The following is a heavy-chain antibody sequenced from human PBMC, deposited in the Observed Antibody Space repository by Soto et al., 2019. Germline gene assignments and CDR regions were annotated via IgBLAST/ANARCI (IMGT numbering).Heavy chain of an antibody. D-gene: IGHD3-16*01. CDR3: ARDLGISERAFDV. V-gene: IGHV3-21*01. CDR1: GLTLSTYN. J-gene: IGHJ3*01. CDR2: IGSSRSFI. Sequence: EVQLVESGGGLVKPGGSLRLSCAASGLTLSTYNMNWVRQAPGKGLGWISFIGSSRSFISYADSVKGRFTISRDNANNALYLQMNSLRAEDTAVYYCARDLGISERAFDVWGQGTMVTVSS.